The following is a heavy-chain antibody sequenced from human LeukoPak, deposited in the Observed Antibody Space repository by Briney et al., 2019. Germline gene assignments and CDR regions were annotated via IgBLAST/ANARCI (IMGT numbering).Heavy chain of an antibody. Sequence: PGGSLRLSCAASGFTFSSYAMHWVRQAPGKGLEYVSAISSNGGSTYYANSVKGRFTISRDNSKNTLYLQMNSLRAEDTAVYYCAKASVADRYYYYYMDVWGKGTTVTISS. CDR2: ISSNGGST. V-gene: IGHV3-64*01. J-gene: IGHJ6*03. D-gene: IGHD6-19*01. CDR3: AKASVADRYYYYYMDV. CDR1: GFTFSSYA.